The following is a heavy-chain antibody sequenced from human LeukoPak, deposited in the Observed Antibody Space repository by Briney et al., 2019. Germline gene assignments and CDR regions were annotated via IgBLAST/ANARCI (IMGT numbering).Heavy chain of an antibody. Sequence: SETLSLTCAVSGGSISSGGYSWSWIRQPPGKGLEWIGYIYHSGSTYYNPSLKSRVTISVDRPKNQFSLKLSSVTAADTAVYCCARSGYGSGSYSNWFDPWGQGTLVTVSS. D-gene: IGHD3-10*01. V-gene: IGHV4-30-2*01. CDR3: ARSGYGSGSYSNWFDP. CDR2: IYHSGST. CDR1: GGSISSGGYS. J-gene: IGHJ5*02.